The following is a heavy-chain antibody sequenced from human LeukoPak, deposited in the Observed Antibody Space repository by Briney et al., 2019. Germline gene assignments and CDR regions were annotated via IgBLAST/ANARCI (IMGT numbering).Heavy chain of an antibody. CDR2: IYPGDSDT. CDR1: GYNFANHW. CDR3: ARSHGDYMHDAYDL. J-gene: IGHJ3*01. V-gene: IGHV5-51*01. D-gene: IGHD4-17*01. Sequence: KGGESLKISCKGSGYNFANHWIGWVRQVPGKGLEWMGIIYPGDSDTKYSPSFQGQVSISADKSITTAYLQWSSLKASDNGVYFCARSHGDYMHDAYDLWGRGTMVTVSA.